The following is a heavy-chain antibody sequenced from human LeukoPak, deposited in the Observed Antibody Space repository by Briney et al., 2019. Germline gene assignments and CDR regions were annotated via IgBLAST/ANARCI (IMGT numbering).Heavy chain of an antibody. V-gene: IGHV4-4*02. Sequence: SGSLSLTCAVSGGSISSSNWWSWVRQPAGKGLEWIGEIYHSGSTNYNPSLKSRVTISVDKSKNQFSLKLSSVTAADTAVYYCARGYSSSWFDYYYYYMDVWGKGTTVTVSS. CDR3: ARGYSSSWFDYYYYYMDV. CDR2: IYHSGST. D-gene: IGHD6-13*01. J-gene: IGHJ6*03. CDR1: GGSISSSNW.